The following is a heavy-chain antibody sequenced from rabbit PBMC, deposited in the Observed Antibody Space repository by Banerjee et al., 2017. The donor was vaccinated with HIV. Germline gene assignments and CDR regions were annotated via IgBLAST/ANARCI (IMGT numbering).Heavy chain of an antibody. CDR1: GIDFSDYYY. Sequence: QSLEESGGDLVKPGASLTLTCKASGIDFSDYYYMCWVRQAPGKGLEWIGCIYTGSSGSTYYASWAKGRFTISKTSSTTVTLQMTSLTAADTATYFCAGNNRLWGQGTLVTVS. CDR3: AGNNRL. CDR2: IYTGSSGST. J-gene: IGHJ4*01. V-gene: IGHV1S40*01.